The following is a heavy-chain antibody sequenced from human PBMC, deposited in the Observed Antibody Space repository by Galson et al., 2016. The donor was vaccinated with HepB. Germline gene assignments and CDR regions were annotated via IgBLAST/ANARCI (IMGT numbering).Heavy chain of an antibody. CDR3: AREIHVVAAAAFDF. CDR1: EFTFSTYG. D-gene: IGHD2-2*01. V-gene: IGHV3-33*01. J-gene: IGHJ4*02. Sequence: SLRLSCAASEFTFSTYGMHWVRQAPGKGLEWVALIWHDGSNKYYADSVKGRFTISRDNPKNTLYLQMNSLKVEDTAVYYCAREIHVVAAAAFDFWGRGTLVTVSS. CDR2: IWHDGSNK.